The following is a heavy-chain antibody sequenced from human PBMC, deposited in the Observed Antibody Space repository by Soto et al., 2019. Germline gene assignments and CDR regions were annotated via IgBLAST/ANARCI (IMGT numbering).Heavy chain of an antibody. CDR3: ARHTDYDILSGYYPDDYYYYYGMDV. J-gene: IGHJ6*02. D-gene: IGHD3-9*01. Sequence: GGSLRLSCAASGFTFSSYGMHWVRQAPGKGLEWVAVISYDGRNKYYADSVKGRFTISRDNSKHTLYLQMNSLRAEDTAVYYCARHTDYDILSGYYPDDYYYYYGMDVWGQGTRVTVTS. CDR1: GFTFSSYG. V-gene: IGHV3-30*03. CDR2: ISYDGRNK.